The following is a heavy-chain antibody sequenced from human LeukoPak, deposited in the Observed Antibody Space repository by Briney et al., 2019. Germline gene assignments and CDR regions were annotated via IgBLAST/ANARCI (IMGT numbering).Heavy chain of an antibody. CDR3: AREMWDCSGGSCYSDDAFDI. V-gene: IGHV4-59*01. J-gene: IGHJ3*02. Sequence: SETLSLTCAVSGGSISSYYWSWIRQPPGKGLEWIGYIYYSGSTNYNPSLKSRVTISVDTSKNQFSLKLSSVTAADTAVYYCAREMWDCSGGSCYSDDAFDIWGQGTMVTVSS. D-gene: IGHD2-15*01. CDR1: GGSISSYY. CDR2: IYYSGST.